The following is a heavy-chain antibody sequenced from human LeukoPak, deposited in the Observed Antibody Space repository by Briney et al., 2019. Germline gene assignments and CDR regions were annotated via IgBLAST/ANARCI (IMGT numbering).Heavy chain of an antibody. V-gene: IGHV4-59*12. D-gene: IGHD3-22*01. Sequence: SETLSLTCTVSDGSISHYYWSWIRQPPGKGLEWIGYIYYSGSTYYNPSLKSRVTISVDTSKNQFSLKLSSVTAADTAVFYCAREPRGHQTQYYYDTSGHNWFDPWGQGTQVTVSS. CDR2: IYYSGST. CDR1: DGSISHYY. J-gene: IGHJ5*02. CDR3: AREPRGHQTQYYYDTSGHNWFDP.